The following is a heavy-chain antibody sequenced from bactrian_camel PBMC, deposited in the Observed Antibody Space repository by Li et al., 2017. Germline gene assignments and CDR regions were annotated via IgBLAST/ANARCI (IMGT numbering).Heavy chain of an antibody. V-gene: IGHV3S1*01. D-gene: IGHD2*01. CDR2: IYTGSGNT. CDR3: AARGPYCYTKLSVADSTY. Sequence: HVQLVESGGGSVQTGGSLTLSCVASGYTVTAYCMAWFRQAPGKEREGVARIYTGSGNTYYADSVKGRFTISQDNAKNTVYLQMNSLKPEDTAMYYCAARGPYCYTKLSVADSTYWGQGTQVTVS. J-gene: IGHJ4*01. CDR1: GYTVTAYC.